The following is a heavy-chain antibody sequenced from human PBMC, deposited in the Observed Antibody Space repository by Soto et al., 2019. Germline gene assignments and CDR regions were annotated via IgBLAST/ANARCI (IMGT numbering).Heavy chain of an antibody. CDR2: ISYSGST. J-gene: IGHJ6*02. CDR3: ATARQRDTGRGLDV. Sequence: QVQLQESGPGLVKPSETMSLTCTISGDSINNYFWNWIRQTPGKGLEWIGYISYSGSTSYNPSLQSRVTISSDTSKNHFSRKLSSVTAADTAVYYCATARQRDTGRGLDVWGQGTTVTVSS. V-gene: IGHV4-59*01. CDR1: GDSINNYF. D-gene: IGHD5-18*01.